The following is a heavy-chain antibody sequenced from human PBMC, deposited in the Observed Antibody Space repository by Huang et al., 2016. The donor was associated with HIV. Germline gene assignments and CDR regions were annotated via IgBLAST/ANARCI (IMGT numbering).Heavy chain of an antibody. CDR2: IYFYESDA. Sequence: EVQLVQSGAEVKRPGESLKISCKGSRYNFAGYWIGWVRQMPGKGLEWMGRIYFYESDARYSPSLQGQVTISADTSLYSSYLQWTSLRASDTAIFYCARRRRGGFDIWGQGTLVTVSS. CDR3: ARRRRGGFDI. D-gene: IGHD2-15*01. J-gene: IGHJ3*02. CDR1: RYNFAGYW. V-gene: IGHV5-51*03.